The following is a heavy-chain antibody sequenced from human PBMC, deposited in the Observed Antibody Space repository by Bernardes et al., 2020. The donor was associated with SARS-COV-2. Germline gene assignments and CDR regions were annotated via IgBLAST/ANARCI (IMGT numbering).Heavy chain of an antibody. CDR1: GYTFTGYY. CDR2: INPNSGGT. CDR3: ARDLLWFGETNYYYYGMDV. Sequence: ASVKVSCKASGYTFTGYYMHWVRQAPGQGLEWMGWINPNSGGTNYAQKFQGRVTMTRDTSISTAYMELSRLRSDDTAVYYCARDLLWFGETNYYYYGMDVWGQGTTVTVSS. V-gene: IGHV1-2*02. J-gene: IGHJ6*02. D-gene: IGHD3-10*01.